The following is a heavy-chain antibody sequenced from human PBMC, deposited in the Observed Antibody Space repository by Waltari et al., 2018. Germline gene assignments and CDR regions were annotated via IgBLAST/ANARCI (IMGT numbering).Heavy chain of an antibody. CDR2: INHSGST. V-gene: IGHV4-34*01. J-gene: IGHJ5*02. CDR1: GGSFSGYY. Sequence: QVQLQQWGAGLLKPSETLSLTCAVYGGSFSGYYWSWIRQPPGKGLEWIGEINHSGSTNYNPSRKSRVTISVDTSKNQFSLKLSSVTAADTAVYYCARVKGSGVAAAGLPWFDPWGQGTLVTVSS. D-gene: IGHD6-13*01. CDR3: ARVKGSGVAAAGLPWFDP.